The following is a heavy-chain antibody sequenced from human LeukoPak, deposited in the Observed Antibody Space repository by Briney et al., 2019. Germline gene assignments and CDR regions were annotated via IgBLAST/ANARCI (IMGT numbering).Heavy chain of an antibody. J-gene: IGHJ5*02. CDR3: ARRSGGMVREANWFDP. CDR1: GYSISSGYY. D-gene: IGHD3-10*01. V-gene: IGHV4-38-2*02. Sequence: SETLSLTCTVSGYSISSGYYWGWIRQPPGKGLEWIGEINHSGSTNYNPSLKSRVTISVDTSKNQFSLKLSSVTAADTAVYYCARRSGGMVREANWFDPWGQGTLVTVSS. CDR2: INHSGST.